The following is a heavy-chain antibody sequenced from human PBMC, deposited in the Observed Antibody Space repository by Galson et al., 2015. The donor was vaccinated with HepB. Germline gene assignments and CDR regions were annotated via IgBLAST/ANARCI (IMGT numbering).Heavy chain of an antibody. J-gene: IGHJ6*03. CDR3: AGGSGTFVPDDYYFYMDV. CDR2: INPNSGDT. D-gene: IGHD2/OR15-2a*01. CDR1: GYIFTGYY. V-gene: IGHV1-2*06. Sequence: SVKVSCKASGYIFTGYYIHWVRQAPGQGLEWMGRINPNSGDTNYARKFQGRVTMTRDTSINTAYMELSSLRSDDTAVYYCAGGSGTFVPDDYYFYMDVWGKGTTVTVSS.